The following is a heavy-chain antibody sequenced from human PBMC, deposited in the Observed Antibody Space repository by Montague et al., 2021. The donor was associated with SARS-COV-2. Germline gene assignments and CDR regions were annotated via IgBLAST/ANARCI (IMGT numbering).Heavy chain of an antibody. D-gene: IGHD6-13*01. Sequence: SLRLSCAASGFTVSSNYMSWVRQAPGKGLEWVSVIYSGGSTYYADSVKGRFTISRDNSKNTLYLQMNSLRAEDTAVYYCARGGHSSSWYYYYGMDVWGQGTRSPSP. J-gene: IGHJ6*02. CDR1: GFTVSSNY. V-gene: IGHV3-53*01. CDR2: IYSGGST. CDR3: ARGGHSSSWYYYYGMDV.